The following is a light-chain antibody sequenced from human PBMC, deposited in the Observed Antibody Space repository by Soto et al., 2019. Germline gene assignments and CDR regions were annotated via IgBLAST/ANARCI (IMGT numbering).Light chain of an antibody. CDR3: AAWDDSLGGSWL. CDR2: TDN. J-gene: IGLJ3*02. V-gene: IGLV1-44*01. CDR1: SSNIGSNG. Sequence: QSVLTQPPSASGTPGQRVIISCSGSSSNIGSNGVNWYQQVPGMAPKLLIDTDNQRPSGVPDRFSGSRSDTSASLAITGLQSEDEAEYYCAAWDDSLGGSWLFGGGTKLTVL.